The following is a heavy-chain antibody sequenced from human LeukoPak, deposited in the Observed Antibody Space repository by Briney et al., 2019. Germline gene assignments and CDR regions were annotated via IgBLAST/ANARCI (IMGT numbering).Heavy chain of an antibody. D-gene: IGHD6-6*01. V-gene: IGHV1-18*01. CDR1: GYTFSTYG. CDR3: ARAGTTSSSTPDY. J-gene: IGHJ4*02. Sequence: GASVKVSCKASGYTFSTYGVTWVRQAPGQGLEWLGWISAYNGNTNFAQKPQGRVTMTTDTSTSTAYMELRSLSTDDTAVYYCARAGTTSSSTPDYWGQGTLVTVSS. CDR2: ISAYNGNT.